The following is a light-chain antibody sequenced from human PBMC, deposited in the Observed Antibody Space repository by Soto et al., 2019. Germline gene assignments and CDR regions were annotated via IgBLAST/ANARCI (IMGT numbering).Light chain of an antibody. CDR1: QSVRSN. CDR2: GAS. V-gene: IGKV3-15*01. Sequence: EIEMTQSPATLSVSPGERATLSCMASQSVRSNLAWYQQKPGQAPRLLVYGASTRATGIPARFSGSGSGTESTLTISSLHSEDFAVYYCQQYNDWPWTFGQGTKVDIK. CDR3: QQYNDWPWT. J-gene: IGKJ1*01.